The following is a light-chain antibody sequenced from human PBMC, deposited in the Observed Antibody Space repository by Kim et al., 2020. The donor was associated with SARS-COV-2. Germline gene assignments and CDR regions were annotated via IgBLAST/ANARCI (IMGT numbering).Light chain of an antibody. CDR2: GAS. CDR1: QSVGSN. Sequence: EIVMTQSPATLSVSPGERATLSCRASQSVGSNLAWYQQKPGQAPRLLVYGASTRATGIPARFSGSGSGTEFTLTISSLQSEDVAVYYCQQFYNWPPITFGQGTRLEIK. J-gene: IGKJ5*01. CDR3: QQFYNWPPIT. V-gene: IGKV3-15*01.